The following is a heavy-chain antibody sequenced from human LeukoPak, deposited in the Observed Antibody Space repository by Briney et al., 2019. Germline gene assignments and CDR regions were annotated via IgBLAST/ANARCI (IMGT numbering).Heavy chain of an antibody. CDR3: AKDQSSGYFGY. CDR2: ISYDGSNK. D-gene: IGHD3-22*01. V-gene: IGHV3-30*18. CDR1: GFTFSSYG. Sequence: GGSLRLSCAASGFTFSSYGMHWVRQAPGKGLEWVPVISYDGSNKYYADSVKGRFTISRDNSKNTLYLQMNSLRAEDTAVYYCAKDQSSGYFGYWGQGTLVTVSS. J-gene: IGHJ4*02.